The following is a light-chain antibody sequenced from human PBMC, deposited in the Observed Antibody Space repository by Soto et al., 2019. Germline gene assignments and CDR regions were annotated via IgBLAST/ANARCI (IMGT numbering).Light chain of an antibody. CDR3: RSYTSSSTLV. CDR2: EVS. CDR1: SSDVGGYNY. Sequence: QSALTQPASVSGSPGQSITISCTGTSSDVGGYNYVSWYQQHPGKAPKLMIYEVSKRPSGVSNRFSGSKSGNTASLTISGLQAEDEAEYYCRSYTSSSTLVFGGGTKLTVL. V-gene: IGLV2-14*01. J-gene: IGLJ2*01.